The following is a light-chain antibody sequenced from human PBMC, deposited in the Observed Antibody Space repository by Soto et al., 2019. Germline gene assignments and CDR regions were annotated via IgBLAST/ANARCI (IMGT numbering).Light chain of an antibody. J-gene: IGLJ3*02. Sequence: QAVVTQSPSASASLGASVKLTCTLTSGHSSYAIAWHQQQPEKGPRYLMKLNSDGSHTKGDGIPDRFSGSSSGAERYLTIYSLQSDDEADYYCQTWSTGIQVFGGGTKVTVL. V-gene: IGLV4-69*01. CDR2: LNSDGSH. CDR1: SGHSSYA. CDR3: QTWSTGIQV.